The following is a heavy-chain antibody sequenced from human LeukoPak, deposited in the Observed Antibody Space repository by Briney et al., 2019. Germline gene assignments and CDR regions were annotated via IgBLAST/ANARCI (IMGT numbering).Heavy chain of an antibody. V-gene: IGHV4-39*01. D-gene: IGHD4-17*01. Sequence: TSETLSLTCAVSGGSISSSNWWSWGRQTPGKGLEWIGSIYYSGSTYYNPSLKSRVTISGDTSKNQFSLKLSSVTAADTAVYYCARRSYGFPFDYWDQGTLVTVSS. J-gene: IGHJ4*02. CDR3: ARRSYGFPFDY. CDR1: GGSISSSNW. CDR2: IYYSGST.